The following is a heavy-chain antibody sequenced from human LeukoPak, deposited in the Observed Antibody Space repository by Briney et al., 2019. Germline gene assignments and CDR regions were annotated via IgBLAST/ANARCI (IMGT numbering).Heavy chain of an antibody. Sequence: GGSLRLSCAASGFTFSNYGIHWVRQAPGKGLDWVAVIGFDGSSKYYADSVKGRFTVSRDNSKSSVYLQMSSLRAEDTAVYYCARDYDSSGYYPFGLPDYWGQGTLVTVSS. CDR1: GFTFSNYG. J-gene: IGHJ4*02. D-gene: IGHD3-22*01. V-gene: IGHV3-33*01. CDR3: ARDYDSSGYYPFGLPDY. CDR2: IGFDGSSK.